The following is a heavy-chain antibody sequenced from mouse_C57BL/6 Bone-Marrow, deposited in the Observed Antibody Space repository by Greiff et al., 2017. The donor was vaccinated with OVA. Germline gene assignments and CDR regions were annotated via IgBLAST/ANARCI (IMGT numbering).Heavy chain of an antibody. Sequence: SGAELVRPGASVKLSCTASGFNIKDDYMHWVKQRPEQGLEWIGWIDPENGDTEYASKFQGKATITADTSSNTAYLQLSSLTSEDTAVYYCTTMIYYDYDGWFAYWGQGTLVTVSA. V-gene: IGHV14-4*01. CDR2: IDPENGDT. CDR1: GFNIKDDY. J-gene: IGHJ3*01. CDR3: TTMIYYDYDGWFAY. D-gene: IGHD2-4*01.